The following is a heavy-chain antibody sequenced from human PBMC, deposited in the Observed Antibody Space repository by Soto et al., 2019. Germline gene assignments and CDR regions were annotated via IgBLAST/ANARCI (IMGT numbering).Heavy chain of an antibody. CDR3: ARHENYYDSSGYYIDY. CDR1: GGSISSYY. CDR2: IYYSGST. D-gene: IGHD3-22*01. J-gene: IGHJ4*02. V-gene: IGHV4-59*08. Sequence: TSETLSLTCTVSGGSISSYYWSWIRQPPGKGLEWIGYIYYSGSTNYNPSLKSRVTISVDTSKNQFSLKLSSVTAADTAVYYCARHENYYDSSGYYIDYWGQGTLVTVSS.